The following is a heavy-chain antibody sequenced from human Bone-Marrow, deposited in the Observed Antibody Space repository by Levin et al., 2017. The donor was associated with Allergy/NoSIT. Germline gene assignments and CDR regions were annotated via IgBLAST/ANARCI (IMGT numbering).Heavy chain of an antibody. CDR3: AHSIRDRTAAGIWFAFDI. CDR2: IYWDDDK. V-gene: IGHV2-5*02. Sequence: VSGPTLVKPTQTLTLTCTFSGFSLSTSGVGVGWIRQPPGKALEWLALIYWDDDKRYSPSLKSRLTITKDTSKNQVVLTMTNMDPVDTATYYCAHSIRDRTAAGIWFAFDIWGQGTMVTVSS. CDR1: GFSLSTSGVG. D-gene: IGHD6-13*01. J-gene: IGHJ3*02.